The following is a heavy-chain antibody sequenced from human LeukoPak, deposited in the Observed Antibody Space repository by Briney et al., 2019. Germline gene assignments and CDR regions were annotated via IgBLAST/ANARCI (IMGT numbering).Heavy chain of an antibody. CDR3: ARGRGYCSSTSCYSLWFDP. V-gene: IGHV1-2*02. D-gene: IGHD2-2*02. CDR1: GYTFTGYY. CDR2: INPNSGGT. J-gene: IGHJ5*02. Sequence: GASVKVSCKASGYTFTGYYMHRVRQAPGQGLEWMGWINPNSGGTNYAQKFQGRVTMTRDTSISTAYMELSRLRSDDTAVYYCARGRGYCSSTSCYSLWFDPWGQGTLVTVSS.